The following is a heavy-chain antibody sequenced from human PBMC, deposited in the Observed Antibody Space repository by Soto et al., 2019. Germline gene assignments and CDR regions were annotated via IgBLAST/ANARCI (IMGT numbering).Heavy chain of an antibody. Sequence: GGYLRLSCAASGFTFSSYAMSWVRQAPGQGLEWVSAISGSGGSTYYADSVKGRFTISRDNSKNTLYLQMNSLRAEDTAVYYCAKYDYYGSSELFDPWGQGTLVTVSS. J-gene: IGHJ5*02. CDR1: GFTFSSYA. V-gene: IGHV3-23*01. D-gene: IGHD3-10*01. CDR2: ISGSGGST. CDR3: AKYDYYGSSELFDP.